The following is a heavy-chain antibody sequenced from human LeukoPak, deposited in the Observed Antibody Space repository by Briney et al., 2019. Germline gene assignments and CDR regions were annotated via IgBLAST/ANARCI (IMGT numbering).Heavy chain of an antibody. CDR1: GGSFSGYY. CDR3: ARGQGGPILTGYYTYYFDY. Sequence: SETLSLTCAVYGGSFSGYYWSWIRQPPGKGLEWIGEINHSGSTNYNPSLKSRVTISVDTSKNQFSLKLSSVTAADTAVYYCARGQGGPILTGYYTYYFDYWGQETLVTVSS. J-gene: IGHJ4*02. CDR2: INHSGST. V-gene: IGHV4-34*01. D-gene: IGHD3-9*01.